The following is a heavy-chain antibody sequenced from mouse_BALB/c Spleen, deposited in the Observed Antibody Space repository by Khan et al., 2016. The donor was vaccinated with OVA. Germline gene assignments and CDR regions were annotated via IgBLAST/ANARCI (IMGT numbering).Heavy chain of an antibody. CDR3: VRNDDYDEGLTY. CDR2: IWSGGVT. J-gene: IGHJ3*01. Sequence: QVQLKESGPGLVQPSQSLSIACTVSGFSLSSYGVHWVRQSPGKGLEWLGVIWSGGVTDYNAAFISRLSISKDNSKSQAFLKMNSLQANDTAIYYCVRNDDYDEGLTYWGQGTLVTVSA. V-gene: IGHV2-2*02. D-gene: IGHD2-4*01. CDR1: GFSLSSYG.